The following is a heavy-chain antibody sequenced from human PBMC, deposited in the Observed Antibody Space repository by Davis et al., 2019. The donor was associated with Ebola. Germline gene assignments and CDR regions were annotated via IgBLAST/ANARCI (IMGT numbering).Heavy chain of an antibody. CDR2: INHSGST. CDR1: GGSFSGYY. V-gene: IGHV4-34*01. Sequence: SETLSLTCAVYGGSFSGYYWSWIRQPPGKGLEWIGEINHSGSTNYNPSLKSRVTISVDTSKNQFSLKLSSVTAADTAVYYCARLKPNAFDIWGQGTTVTVSS. CDR3: ARLKPNAFDI. J-gene: IGHJ3*02. D-gene: IGHD1-14*01.